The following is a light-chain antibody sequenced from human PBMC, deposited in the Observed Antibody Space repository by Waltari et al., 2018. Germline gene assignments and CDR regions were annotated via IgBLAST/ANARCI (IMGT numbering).Light chain of an antibody. Sequence: DIVMTQSPLSLPVTPGEPASISCRSSESLVHSNGYSYLDWYLQKPGQSPQLLIYLSFNRASGVPDRFIGSGSGTDFTLKISRVEAEDVGIYYCMQALQTPFIFGPGTKLDVK. CDR3: MQALQTPFI. CDR2: LSF. CDR1: ESLVHSNGYSY. J-gene: IGKJ3*01. V-gene: IGKV2-28*01.